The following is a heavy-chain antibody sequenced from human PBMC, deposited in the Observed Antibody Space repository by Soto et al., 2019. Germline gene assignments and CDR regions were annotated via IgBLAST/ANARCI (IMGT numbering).Heavy chain of an antibody. CDR2: ISGSGGST. CDR1: GFTFSSYA. Sequence: EVQLLESGGGLVQPGGSLRLSCAASGFTFSSYAMSWVRQAPGKGLEWVSAISGSGGSTYYADSVKGRFTISRDNSKNTLYLQMNSLRAEDTDTIVATIEGGSNLNRECIRPNP. D-gene: IGHD5-12*01. CDR3: TIEGGSNLNRECIRPNP. V-gene: IGHV3-23*01. J-gene: IGHJ5*02.